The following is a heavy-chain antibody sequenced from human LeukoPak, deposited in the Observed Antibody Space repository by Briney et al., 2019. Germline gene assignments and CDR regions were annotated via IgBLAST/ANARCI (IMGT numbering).Heavy chain of an antibody. CDR1: GGSFSGYY. J-gene: IGHJ3*02. D-gene: IGHD5-18*01. Sequence: PSETLSLTCAVYGGSFSGYYWRWIRQPPGKGREWIGEINNSGRTNYNPSLKSRVTISVDTSKIQFSLKLSSVTAADTAVYYWARAPVDTAMVSAFDIWGQGTMVTVSS. CDR3: ARAPVDTAMVSAFDI. CDR2: INNSGRT. V-gene: IGHV4-34*01.